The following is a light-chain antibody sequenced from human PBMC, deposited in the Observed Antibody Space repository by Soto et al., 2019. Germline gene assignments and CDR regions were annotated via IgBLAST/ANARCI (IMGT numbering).Light chain of an antibody. CDR3: QSYNDWPFT. V-gene: IGKV3-15*01. J-gene: IGKJ2*01. CDR2: GAS. CDR1: ESLSTY. Sequence: EIVMTQSPATLSVSPGERVTLSCRASESLSTYLAWYQQKPGQAPRHLIYGASTKATGIPATFSGSGSATDFTLTISSLQSEDFAVYYCQSYNDWPFTFGQGTKVEI.